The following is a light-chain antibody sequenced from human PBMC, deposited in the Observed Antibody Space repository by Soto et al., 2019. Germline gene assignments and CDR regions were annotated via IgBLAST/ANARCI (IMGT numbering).Light chain of an antibody. J-gene: IGLJ2*01. CDR1: SSNIGRNY. CDR3: AAWDDSLRGVV. Sequence: QSVLTQPPSASGTPGQRVTISCSGSSSNIGRNYVYWYQQLPGTVPQLLIYRNSERPSGVPDRFSGSKSGTSASLAISGLRSEDEADYYCAAWDDSLRGVVFGGGTKLTVL. V-gene: IGLV1-47*01. CDR2: RNS.